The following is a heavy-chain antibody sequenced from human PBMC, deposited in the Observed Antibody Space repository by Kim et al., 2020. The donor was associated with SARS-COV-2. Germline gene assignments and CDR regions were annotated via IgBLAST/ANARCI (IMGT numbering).Heavy chain of an antibody. J-gene: IGHJ4*02. CDR2: SGGT. CDR3: ARGLFHY. V-gene: IGHV1-2*02. Sequence: SGGTNYAQKFQGRVTMTRDTSISTAYMELSRLRSDDTAVYYCARGLFHYWGQGTLVTVSS.